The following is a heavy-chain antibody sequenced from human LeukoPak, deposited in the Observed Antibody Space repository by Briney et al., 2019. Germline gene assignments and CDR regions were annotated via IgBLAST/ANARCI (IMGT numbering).Heavy chain of an antibody. J-gene: IGHJ6*03. D-gene: IGHD1-26*01. Sequence: GGSLRLSCAASGFTFSSYSMNWVRQAPGKGLEWVSSISSSSSYIYYADSVKGRFTISRDNAKNSLYLQMNSLRAEDTAVYYCARDWDDYYYMDVWGKGTTVTVSS. CDR2: ISSSSSYI. V-gene: IGHV3-21*01. CDR1: GFTFSSYS. CDR3: ARDWDDYYYMDV.